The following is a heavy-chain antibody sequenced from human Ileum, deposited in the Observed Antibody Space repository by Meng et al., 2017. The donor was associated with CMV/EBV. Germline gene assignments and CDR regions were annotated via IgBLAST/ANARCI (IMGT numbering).Heavy chain of an antibody. CDR2: TAHRVKWDY. Sequence: HVLLHEVRNRVDRPQTVSSPFVSAGDRFCTSKCAGSWIRQSPLRGLEWVGMTAHRVKWDYEYSVSVKSRITISPDTSKNQLSLQLRSVTPEDTAVYYCARESELLRFDHWGKGTLVTVSS. CDR1: GDRFCTSKCA. CDR3: ARESELLRFDH. V-gene: IGHV6-1*01. D-gene: IGHD6-6*01. J-gene: IGHJ4*02.